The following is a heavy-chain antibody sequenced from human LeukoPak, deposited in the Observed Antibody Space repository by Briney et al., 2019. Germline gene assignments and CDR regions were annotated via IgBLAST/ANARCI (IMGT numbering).Heavy chain of an antibody. Sequence: GGSLRLSCAASGFTFSSDAMSCVRQAPEKGLEWVSAISGSGGSTYYADSVKGRFTISRDNSKNTLYLQMNSLRAEDTAVYYCAFNYGSGSYYWEVFDYWGQGTLVTVPS. J-gene: IGHJ4*02. CDR2: ISGSGGST. CDR3: AFNYGSGSYYWEVFDY. V-gene: IGHV3-23*01. D-gene: IGHD3-10*01. CDR1: GFTFSSDA.